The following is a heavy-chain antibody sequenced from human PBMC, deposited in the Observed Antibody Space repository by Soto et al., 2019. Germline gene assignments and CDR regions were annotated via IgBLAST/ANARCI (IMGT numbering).Heavy chain of an antibody. D-gene: IGHD2-21*02. CDR3: ARDHLILPAHDFFYGSDV. CDR2: IPQDGVDG. Sequence: DVKLVESGGGLVQPGDSLRLSCEVSRFTFSMYSMSWVRQSPGKGLEWVAKIPQDGVDGHYADSVKGRFIISRDNDKNSLHLQLNNLRAEDTAVYYCARDHLILPAHDFFYGSDVWGRGATVTVSS. V-gene: IGHV3-7*03. J-gene: IGHJ6*02. CDR1: RFTFSMYS.